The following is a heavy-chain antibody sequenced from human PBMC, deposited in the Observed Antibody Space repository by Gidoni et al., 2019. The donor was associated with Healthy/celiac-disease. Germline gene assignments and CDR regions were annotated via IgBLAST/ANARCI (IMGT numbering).Heavy chain of an antibody. CDR1: GGSISSSNW. CDR2: IYHSGST. D-gene: IGHD1-26*01. V-gene: IGHV4-4*02. Sequence: QVQLQESGPGLVKPSGTLFLTCAVSGGSISSSNWWSWVRQPPGKGLEWIGEIYHSGSTNYNPSLKSRVTISVDKSKNQFSLKLSSVTAADTAVYYCARDRYSGSFPNYFDYWGQGTLVTVSS. J-gene: IGHJ4*02. CDR3: ARDRYSGSFPNYFDY.